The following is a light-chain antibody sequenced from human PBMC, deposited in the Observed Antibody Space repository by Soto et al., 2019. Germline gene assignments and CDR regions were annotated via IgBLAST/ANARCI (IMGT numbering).Light chain of an antibody. CDR2: DVS. V-gene: IGKV3-20*01. CDR3: HRYGSSPT. J-gene: IGKJ1*01. Sequence: ETVLTQSPGTLSLSPGERATLSCRSSQSVSSNYLAWYQQKPGQAPRLLIYDVSSRATGLPDRFSGSGSGTDFTLPISRLEPEDFAMYYCHRYGSSPTFGQGTKVEIK. CDR1: QSVSSNY.